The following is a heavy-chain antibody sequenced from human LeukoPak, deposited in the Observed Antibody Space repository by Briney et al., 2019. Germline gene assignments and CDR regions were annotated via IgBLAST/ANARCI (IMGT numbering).Heavy chain of an antibody. J-gene: IGHJ4*02. Sequence: GGSLRLSCAASGFTFSSYWMSWVRQAPGKGLEWVSSISSSSSYIYYADSVKGRFTISRDNAKNSLYLQMNSLRAEDTAVYYCAREGIAVAGTFDYWGQGTLVTVSS. CDR3: AREGIAVAGTFDY. D-gene: IGHD6-19*01. CDR2: ISSSSSYI. CDR1: GFTFSSYW. V-gene: IGHV3-21*01.